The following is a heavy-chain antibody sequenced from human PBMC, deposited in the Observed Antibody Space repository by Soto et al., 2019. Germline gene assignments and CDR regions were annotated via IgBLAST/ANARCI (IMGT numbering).Heavy chain of an antibody. V-gene: IGHV2-5*01. CDR1: GFSLITPGMG. CDR3: AHSIRGWYEPFDF. J-gene: IGHJ4*02. D-gene: IGHD6-19*01. Sequence: SGPTLVNPTQTLTLTFTFTGFSLITPGMGVGWIRQPPGKALEWLAVIYWSDDEYHSPSLKSRLTIRKDTSKNQVALTMTNMDPVDTGTYYCAHSIRGWYEPFDFWGQGTLVTVSS. CDR2: IYWSDDE.